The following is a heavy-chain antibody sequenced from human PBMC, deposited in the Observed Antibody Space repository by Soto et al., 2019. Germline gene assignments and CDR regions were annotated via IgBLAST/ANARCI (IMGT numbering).Heavy chain of an antibody. J-gene: IGHJ4*02. CDR1: GGSFSGYY. CDR2: INHSGST. D-gene: IGHD6-13*01. V-gene: IGHV4-34*01. CDR3: ARHSGYSSSWYYTYYFDY. Sequence: PSETLSLTCAVYGGSFSGYYWSWIRQPPGKGLEWIGEINHSGSTNYNPSLKSRVTIPVDTSKNQFSLKLSSVTAADTAVYYCARHSGYSSSWYYTYYFDYWGQGTLVTVSS.